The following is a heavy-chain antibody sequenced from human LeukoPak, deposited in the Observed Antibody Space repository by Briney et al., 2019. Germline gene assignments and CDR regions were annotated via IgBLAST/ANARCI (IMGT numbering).Heavy chain of an antibody. CDR1: GGSISSYF. CDR3: ARSPLTGNYGDWFDP. Sequence: SETLSLTCTVSGGSISSYFWTWIRQPPGKGLEWIGNIYYRGSTNYNPSLKSRVTISVDTSKNQFSLNLSSVTAADTAVYYCARSPLTGNYGDWFDPWGQGTLAIVSS. V-gene: IGHV4-59*12. CDR2: IYYRGST. D-gene: IGHD3-9*01. J-gene: IGHJ5*02.